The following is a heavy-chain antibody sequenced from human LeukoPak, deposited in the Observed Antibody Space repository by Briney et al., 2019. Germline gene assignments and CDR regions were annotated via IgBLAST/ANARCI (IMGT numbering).Heavy chain of an antibody. CDR1: GFTFDDYG. V-gene: IGHV3-20*04. D-gene: IGHD2-15*01. J-gene: IGHJ6*03. CDR2: INWNGGST. Sequence: GGSLRLSCAASGFTFDDYGMSWVRQAPGKGLEWVSGINWNGGSTGYADSVKGRFTISRDNAKNSLYLQMNRLRAEDTAVYYCIFEGYYYYMDVWGKGTTVTVSS. CDR3: IFEGYYYYMDV.